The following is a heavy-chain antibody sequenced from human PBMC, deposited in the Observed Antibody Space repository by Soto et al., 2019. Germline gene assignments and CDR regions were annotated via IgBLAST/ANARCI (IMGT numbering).Heavy chain of an antibody. CDR1: GFTFSSYA. Sequence: EVQLLESGGGLVQPGGSLRLSCAASGFTFSSYAMTWVRQAPGKGLEWVSVLSGSGVSTYYADSVKGRHTISRDNSKNTLYLQMNSLRAEDTAVYYCAKGGGSKDYYDTSGYYLYYYYAMDVWGQGTTVTVSS. V-gene: IGHV3-23*01. D-gene: IGHD3-22*01. CDR3: AKGGGSKDYYDTSGYYLYYYYAMDV. CDR2: LSGSGVST. J-gene: IGHJ6*02.